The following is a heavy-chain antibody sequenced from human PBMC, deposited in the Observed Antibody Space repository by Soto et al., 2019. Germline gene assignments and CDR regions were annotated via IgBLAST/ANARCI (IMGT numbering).Heavy chain of an antibody. Sequence: GESLKISCKGSGYRFTSYWIVWVRQMPGKGLEWMGIIYPGDSDTRYSPSFQGQVTISADKSISTAYLQWSSLKASDTAMYYCARLGGGYCSGGSCSARWFDPWGQGTLVTAPQ. CDR2: IYPGDSDT. J-gene: IGHJ5*02. CDR1: GYRFTSYW. CDR3: ARLGGGYCSGGSCSARWFDP. V-gene: IGHV5-51*01. D-gene: IGHD2-15*01.